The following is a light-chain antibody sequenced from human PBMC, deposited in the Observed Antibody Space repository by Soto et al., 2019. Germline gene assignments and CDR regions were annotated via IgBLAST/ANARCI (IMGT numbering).Light chain of an antibody. CDR1: QSVRSDY. Sequence: ELLLTQSPGTLSLSPGARATLSCRASQSVRSDYLAWYQQKPGQAPRLHIYGASTRATGIPDRFTGSGSGTDFTLNVSRLEPEDFAVYYCQQYGSSPRTFGPGTKVDI. J-gene: IGKJ1*01. CDR3: QQYGSSPRT. CDR2: GAS. V-gene: IGKV3-20*01.